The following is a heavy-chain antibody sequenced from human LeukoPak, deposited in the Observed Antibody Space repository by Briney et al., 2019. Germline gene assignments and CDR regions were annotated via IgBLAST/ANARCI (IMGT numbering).Heavy chain of an antibody. CDR2: ISVKNGNT. CDR1: GYTFTSYG. V-gene: IGHV1-18*01. D-gene: IGHD2-2*01. CDR3: ARDRSPFEVPAAMYS. Sequence: ASVTVSCKASGYTFTSYGIAWVRQAPGQGLEWMGWISVKNGNTKYAQDLQGRVIMTIDTSTTTAYMELRTLRSDDTAVYYCARDRSPFEVPAAMYSWGQGTLVTVSS. J-gene: IGHJ4*02.